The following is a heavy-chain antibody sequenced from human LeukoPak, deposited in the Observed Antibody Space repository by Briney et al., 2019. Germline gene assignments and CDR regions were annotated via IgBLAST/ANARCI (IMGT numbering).Heavy chain of an antibody. D-gene: IGHD6-19*01. J-gene: IGHJ6*02. CDR2: ISTNGGST. CDR1: ESTFSSYA. V-gene: IGHV3-64*01. CDR3: ARDPAIRSGWYPPYYYGMDV. Sequence: GGSLRLSCAASESTFSSYAIHWVRQAPGKGLEYVSGISTNGGSTYYANSVKGRFTISRDNSKNTLYLQMGSLRAEDMAVYYCARDPAIRSGWYPPYYYGMDVWGQGTTVTVSS.